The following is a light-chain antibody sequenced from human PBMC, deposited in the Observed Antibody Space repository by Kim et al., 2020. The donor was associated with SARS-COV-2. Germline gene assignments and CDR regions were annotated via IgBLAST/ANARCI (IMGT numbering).Light chain of an antibody. Sequence: TVTLSCGLRFGSVSPNHFPSWYQQTPGQGPRTLVYSTSIRSSGVPNRFSGSILGNTAALTITGAQADDESEYYCVLYMGGGISVFGTGTKVTVL. CDR1: FGSVSPNHF. V-gene: IGLV8-61*01. J-gene: IGLJ1*01. CDR3: VLYMGGGISV. CDR2: STS.